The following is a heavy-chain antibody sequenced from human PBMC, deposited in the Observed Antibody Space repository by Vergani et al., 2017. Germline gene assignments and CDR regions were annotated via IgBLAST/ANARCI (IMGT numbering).Heavy chain of an antibody. V-gene: IGHV3-30*02. CDR1: GFIFSSYG. D-gene: IGHD2-15*01. Sequence: VQLVESGGGLVQPGGSLRLSCAASGFIFSSYGMHWVRQAPGKGLEWVAFIRYDGSNKYYVDSVKGRFTISRDNSKNTLYLQMNSLRAEDTAVYYCAKESQVLSNIDYWGQGTLVTVSS. J-gene: IGHJ4*02. CDR2: IRYDGSNK. CDR3: AKESQVLSNIDY.